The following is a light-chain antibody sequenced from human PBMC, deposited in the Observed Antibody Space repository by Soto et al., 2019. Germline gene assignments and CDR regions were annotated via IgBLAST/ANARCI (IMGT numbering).Light chain of an antibody. CDR3: QQYNYWPPWT. CDR2: GAS. Sequence: EVVMTQSPAILSVSPGEGATLSCRASQTVATKLAWYQQKPGQAPRLLIYGASTRAAGIPARFSGSGSGTEFTLTISSLQSEDFAVYYCQQYNYWPPWTFGQGTKVEI. V-gene: IGKV3-15*01. J-gene: IGKJ1*01. CDR1: QTVATK.